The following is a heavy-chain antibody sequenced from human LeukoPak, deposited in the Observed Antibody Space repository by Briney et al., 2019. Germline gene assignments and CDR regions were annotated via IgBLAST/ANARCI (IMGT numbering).Heavy chain of an antibody. Sequence: GGSLRLSCAASGFTFSSYDMHWVRQGTGKGLEWVSGIGTGGDPYYPGSVKGRFTISRENAENSLYPQMNSLRAGDTAVYYCAREGVHSLGGAFDIWGQGTMVTVSS. CDR2: IGTGGDP. J-gene: IGHJ3*02. V-gene: IGHV3-13*05. CDR1: GFTFSSYD. D-gene: IGHD3-10*01. CDR3: AREGVHSLGGAFDI.